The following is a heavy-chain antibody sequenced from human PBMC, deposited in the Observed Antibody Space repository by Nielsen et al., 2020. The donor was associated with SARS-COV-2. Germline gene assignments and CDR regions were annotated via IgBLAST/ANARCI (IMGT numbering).Heavy chain of an antibody. CDR2: FDPEDGET. V-gene: IGHV1-24*01. CDR1: GYTLTELS. J-gene: IGHJ4*02. CDR3: ARQYGMDYYDSSGYYLDY. Sequence: ASVKVSCKVSGYTLTELSMHWVRQAPGKGLEWMGGFDPEDGETIYAQKFQGRVTITADESTSTAYMELSSLRSEDTAVYYCARQYGMDYYDSSGYYLDYWGQGTLVTVSS. D-gene: IGHD3-22*01.